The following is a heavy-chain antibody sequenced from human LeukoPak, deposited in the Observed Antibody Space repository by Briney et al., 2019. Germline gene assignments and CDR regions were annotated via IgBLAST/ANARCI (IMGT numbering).Heavy chain of an antibody. CDR3: ARGGYYYGSGRKGSDY. J-gene: IGHJ4*02. V-gene: IGHV1-46*01. Sequence: GASVKVSCKAFGYTFTSNYMHWVRQAPGQGPEWMGVISPSGGSTTYAQKFQGRVTLTRDMSTSTDYLELSSLRSEDTAVYYCARGGYYYGSGRKGSDYWGQGTLVTVSS. D-gene: IGHD3-10*01. CDR1: GYTFTSNY. CDR2: ISPSGGST.